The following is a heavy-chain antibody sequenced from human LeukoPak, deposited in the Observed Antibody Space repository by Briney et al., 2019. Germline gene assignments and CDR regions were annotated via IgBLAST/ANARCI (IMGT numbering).Heavy chain of an antibody. J-gene: IGHJ3*02. V-gene: IGHV5-51*01. D-gene: IGHD3-22*01. Sequence: GESLKISCKGSGYSFTSYWIGWVRQMPGKGLEWMGTIYPGDSDTRYSPSFQGQVTISADKSISTAYLQWSSLKASDTAMYYCATNQRDSSGYYYAAFDIWGQGTMVTVSS. CDR2: IYPGDSDT. CDR3: ATNQRDSSGYYYAAFDI. CDR1: GYSFTSYW.